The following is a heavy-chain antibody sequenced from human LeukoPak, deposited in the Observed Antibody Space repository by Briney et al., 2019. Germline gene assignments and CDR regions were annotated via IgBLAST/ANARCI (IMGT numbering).Heavy chain of an antibody. J-gene: IGHJ4*02. D-gene: IGHD5-24*01. V-gene: IGHV1-69*04. Sequence: RASVKVSCKASGGTFSNNAISWVRQAPGQGLEWMGRIIPILGIANYAQKFQGRVTITADKSTSTAYMELSSLRSEDTAVYYCAGGEERDGYRYWGQGTLVTVSS. CDR3: AGGEERDGYRY. CDR2: IIPILGIA. CDR1: GGTFSNNA.